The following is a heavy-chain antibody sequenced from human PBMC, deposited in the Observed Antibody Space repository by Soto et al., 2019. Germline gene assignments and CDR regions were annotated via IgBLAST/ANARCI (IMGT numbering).Heavy chain of an antibody. CDR1: GFTFSSYA. CDR2: ISGSGGST. D-gene: IGHD4-17*01. V-gene: IGHV3-23*01. Sequence: EVQLLESGGGLVQPGGSLRLSCAASGFTFSSYAMSWVRQAPGKGLEWVSAISGSGGSTYYADSVKGRFTISRDNSKNTLYLXXXXXXXXXXXXXXXXXXXXXXXDYGGDAFDIWGQGTMVTVSS. J-gene: IGHJ3*02. CDR3: XXXXXXXXDYGGDAFDI.